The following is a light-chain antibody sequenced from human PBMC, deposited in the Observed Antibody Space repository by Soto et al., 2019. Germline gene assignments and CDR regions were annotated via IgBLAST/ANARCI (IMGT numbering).Light chain of an antibody. CDR2: GAS. V-gene: IGKV3-20*01. CDR3: QQYNNWPLT. Sequence: EIVLTQSPGTLSLSPGEGATLSCRTSQSISSSYLSWFQQRPGQAPRVLIYGASNRASGIPDRFSGSGSGTDFTLTISSLQSGDFAVYYCQQYNNWPLTFCGGTKVEIK. J-gene: IGKJ4*01. CDR1: QSISSSY.